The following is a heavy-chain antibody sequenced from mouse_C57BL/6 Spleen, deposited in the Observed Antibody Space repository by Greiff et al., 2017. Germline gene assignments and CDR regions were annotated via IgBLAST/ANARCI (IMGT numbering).Heavy chain of an antibody. CDR3: ARDWNYGSSYFDY. V-gene: IGHV5-4*01. J-gene: IGHJ2*01. D-gene: IGHD1-1*01. Sequence: EVMLVESGGGLVKPGGSLKLSCAASGFTFSSYAMSWVRQTPGKRLEWVATISDGGSYTYYPDNVKGRFTISRDNAKSNLYLQMSHLKSEDTAMYYCARDWNYGSSYFDYWGQGTTLTVSS. CDR1: GFTFSSYA. CDR2: ISDGGSYT.